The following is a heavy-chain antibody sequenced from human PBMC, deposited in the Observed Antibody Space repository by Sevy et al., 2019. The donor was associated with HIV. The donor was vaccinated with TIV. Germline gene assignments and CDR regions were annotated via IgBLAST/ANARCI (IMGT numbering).Heavy chain of an antibody. Sequence: SETLSLTCTVSGDSIISSHWWSWFRQTPGKGLEWIGDMYHRGTTNYSPSLKNRGIISVDAPKNHFPLKLTSVTAADTTVYYCAAAAGTDILGYYFSSWGQGTPVTVSS. CDR2: MYHRGTT. D-gene: IGHD6-13*01. V-gene: IGHV4-4*02. CDR1: GDSIISSHW. CDR3: AAAAGTDILGYYFSS. J-gene: IGHJ4*02.